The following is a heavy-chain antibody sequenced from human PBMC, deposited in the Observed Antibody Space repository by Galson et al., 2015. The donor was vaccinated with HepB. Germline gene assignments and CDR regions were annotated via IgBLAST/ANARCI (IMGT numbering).Heavy chain of an antibody. CDR2: ISNDGSNR. CDR3: ASHIY. J-gene: IGHJ4*02. Sequence: SLRLSCAASGFTFSGYAMHWVRQAPGKGLEWVAVISNDGSNRYYADSVKGRFTISRDNSKNTLYMQMNSLRAEDTAVYCCASHIYWGQGTLVTVSS. V-gene: IGHV3-30*04. CDR1: GFTFSGYA.